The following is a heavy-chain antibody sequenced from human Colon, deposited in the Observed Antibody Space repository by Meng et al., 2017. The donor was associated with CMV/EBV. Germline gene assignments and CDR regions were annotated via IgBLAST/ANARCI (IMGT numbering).Heavy chain of an antibody. D-gene: IGHD3-3*01. J-gene: IGHJ5*02. V-gene: IGHV3-23*01. CDR2: ISDSGSST. CDR3: AKVPPVFGVVLNWFDP. Sequence: SGFSFSSYAMRRVRQAPGKGLEWVSAISDSGSSTYYAGSAKGRFTISRDNSKNTLYLQMNSLRAEDTAVYYCAKVPPVFGVVLNWFDPWGQGTLVTVSS. CDR1: GFSFSSYA.